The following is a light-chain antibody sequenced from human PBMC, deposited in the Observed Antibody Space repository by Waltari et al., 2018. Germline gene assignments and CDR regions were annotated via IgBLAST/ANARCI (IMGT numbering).Light chain of an antibody. CDR2: NTN. V-gene: IGLV1-47*01. CDR3: AGWDDILSGPV. CDR1: SSPIRSRH. Sequence: QSVLTQPPSASGTPGQRVTIPCSGSSSPIRSRHVFWYQHLPGPAPKLLIYNTNQRPSGVPDRFSGSKSGTSASLAISGLRSEDEADYYCAGWDDILSGPVFGEGTKLTVL. J-gene: IGLJ3*02.